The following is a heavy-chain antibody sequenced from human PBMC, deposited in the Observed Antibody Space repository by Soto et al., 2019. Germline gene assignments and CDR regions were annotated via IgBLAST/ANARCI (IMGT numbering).Heavy chain of an antibody. CDR3: ARDSRVDYDYVWGSYRPYYYYGMDV. Sequence: PSETLSLTCTVSGGSISSYYWSWIRQPPGKGLEWIGYIYYSGSTNYNPSLKSRVTISVDTSKNQFSLKLSSVTAADTAVYYCARDSRVDYDYVWGSYRPYYYYGMDVRGKGTTVTVSS. CDR2: IYYSGST. V-gene: IGHV4-59*01. CDR1: GGSISSYY. D-gene: IGHD3-16*02. J-gene: IGHJ6*04.